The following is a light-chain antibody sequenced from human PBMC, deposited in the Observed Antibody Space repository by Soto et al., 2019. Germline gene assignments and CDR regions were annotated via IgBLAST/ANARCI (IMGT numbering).Light chain of an antibody. V-gene: IGKV3-15*01. CDR3: QQYYHWPVT. CDR2: GAS. J-gene: IGKJ4*01. Sequence: EIALTQSQATLSVSPGESATLSCLASQSVSIDLAWYQQTPGQAPRLLIYGASTRATGIPARFSGSGSGTEFTLTVDTLQSEDIAIYYCQQYYHWPVTFGGGTKVDIK. CDR1: QSVSID.